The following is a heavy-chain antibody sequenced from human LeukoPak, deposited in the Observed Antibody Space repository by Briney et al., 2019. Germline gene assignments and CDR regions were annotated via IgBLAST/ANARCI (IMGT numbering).Heavy chain of an antibody. V-gene: IGHV4-39*01. J-gene: IGHJ4*02. D-gene: IGHD6-13*01. Sequence: SETLSLTCTVSGGSISSSSYYWGWIRQPPGKGLEWIGSIYYSGSTYYNPSLKSRVTISVDTSKNQFSLKLSSVTAADTAVYYWARHTSLSSAAHVYGGQGTLVTVSS. CDR3: ARHTSLSSAAHVY. CDR1: GGSISSSSYY. CDR2: IYYSGST.